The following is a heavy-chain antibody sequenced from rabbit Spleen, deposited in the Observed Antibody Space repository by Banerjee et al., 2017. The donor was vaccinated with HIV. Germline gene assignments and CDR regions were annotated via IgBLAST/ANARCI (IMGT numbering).Heavy chain of an antibody. V-gene: IGHV1S45*01. CDR3: ARNYVNAFDP. CDR1: GFSFSSNW. D-gene: IGHD1-1*01. CDR2: IDTNDGDT. J-gene: IGHJ2*01. Sequence: QEQLEESGGGLVQPEGSLTLTCTVSGFSFSSNWICWVRQAPGKGLEWIACIDTNDGDTDYANWPKGRFTISKTSSTTVTLQMTSLTAADTATYFCARNYVNAFDPWGPGTLVTVS.